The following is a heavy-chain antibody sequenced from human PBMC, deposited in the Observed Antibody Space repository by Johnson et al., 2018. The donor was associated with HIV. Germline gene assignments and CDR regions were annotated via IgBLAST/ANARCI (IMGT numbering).Heavy chain of an antibody. D-gene: IGHD1-26*01. J-gene: IGHJ3*02. CDR2: LSYDGTDK. V-gene: IGHV3-30*04. CDR1: GFTFSSYA. CDR3: ARDREWELLFGAFDI. Sequence: QVQLVESGGGVVQPGRSLRLSCASSGFTFSSYAMHWVRQAPGKGLEWVAVLSYDGTDKYYADSVKGRFTISRDNSKNTLYLQMDSLRAEDTAMVYCARDREWELLFGAFDIWGQGTMVTVSS.